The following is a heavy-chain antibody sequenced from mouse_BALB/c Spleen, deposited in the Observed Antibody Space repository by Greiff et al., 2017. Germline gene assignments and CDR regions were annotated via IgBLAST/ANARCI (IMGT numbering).Heavy chain of an antibody. D-gene: IGHD4-1*01. J-gene: IGHJ1*01. CDR2: ISNGGGST. Sequence: EVKLVESGGGLVQPGGSLKLSCAASGFTFSSYTMSWVRQTPEKRLEWVAYISNGGGSTYYPDTVKGRFTISRDNAKNTLYLQMSSLKSEDTAMYYCARQGAGTSYWYFDVWGAGTTVTVSS. V-gene: IGHV5-12-2*01. CDR1: GFTFSSYT. CDR3: ARQGAGTSYWYFDV.